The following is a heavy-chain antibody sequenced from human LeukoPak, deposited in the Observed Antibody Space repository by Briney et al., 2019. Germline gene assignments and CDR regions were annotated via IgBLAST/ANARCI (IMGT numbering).Heavy chain of an antibody. CDR2: IYYSGST. Sequence: SETLSLTCTVSGGSISSSSYYRGWIRQPPGKGLEWIGSIYYSGSTYYNPSLKSRVTISVDTSKNQFSLKLSSVTAADTAVYYCARSYYDSSGYYYDLSFDYWGQGTLVTVSS. V-gene: IGHV4-39*07. CDR1: GGSISSSSYY. J-gene: IGHJ4*02. D-gene: IGHD3-22*01. CDR3: ARSYYDSSGYYYDLSFDY.